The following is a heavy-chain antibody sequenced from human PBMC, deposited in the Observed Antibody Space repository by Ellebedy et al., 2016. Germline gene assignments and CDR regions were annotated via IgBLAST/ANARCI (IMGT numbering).Heavy chain of an antibody. Sequence: SETLSLTCTVSGGSISSYYWSWIRQHPGKGLEWIGYIYYSGSTYYNPSLKSRVTISVDTSKNQFSLKLSSVTAADTAVYYCARMGIQLWPGTWIYWGQGTLVTVSS. CDR2: IYYSGST. CDR1: GGSISSYY. CDR3: ARMGIQLWPGTWIY. D-gene: IGHD5-18*01. V-gene: IGHV4-59*06. J-gene: IGHJ4*02.